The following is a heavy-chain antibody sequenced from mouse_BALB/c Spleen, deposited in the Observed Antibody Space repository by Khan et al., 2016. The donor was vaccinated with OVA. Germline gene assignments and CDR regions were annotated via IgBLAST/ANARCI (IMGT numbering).Heavy chain of an antibody. CDR3: ARRGLRWDFDY. D-gene: IGHD1-1*01. J-gene: IGHJ2*01. CDR1: GYTFINYW. CDR2: INPRTGYT. Sequence: VQLQQSGAELAKPGASVKMSCKASGYTFINYWILWVKQRPGQGLEWIGNINPRTGYTEYNQTFKDTATLTADKSSSTAYMQLSSLTSEDSSVYYCARRGLRWDFDYWSQGTTLTVSS. V-gene: IGHV1-7*01.